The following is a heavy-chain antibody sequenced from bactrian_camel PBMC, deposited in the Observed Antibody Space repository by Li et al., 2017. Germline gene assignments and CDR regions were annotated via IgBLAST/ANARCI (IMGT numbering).Heavy chain of an antibody. D-gene: IGHD1*01. Sequence: HVQLVESGGGSVRAGTSLTLTCVTSGYTDDGHSMGWFRQVPGKQREKVALIGSDRATHYSQSVKGRFTISRDNAKNIVVLQMNNLKPEDTAMYYCAADLVTDVPSLVESQYYYWGQGTQVTVS. CDR2: IGSDRAT. CDR1: GYTDDGHS. V-gene: IGHV3S56*01. J-gene: IGHJ4*01. CDR3: AADLVTDVPSLVESQYYY.